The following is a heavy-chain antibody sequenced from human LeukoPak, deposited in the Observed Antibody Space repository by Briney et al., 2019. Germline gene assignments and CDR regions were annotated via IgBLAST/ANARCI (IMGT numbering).Heavy chain of an antibody. D-gene: IGHD2-2*01. CDR3: ASQVSDCSSTSCYGENWFDP. CDR2: IYPGDSDT. V-gene: IGHV5-51*01. CDR1: GYSFTSYW. J-gene: IGHJ5*02. Sequence: GESLKISCKGSGYSFTSYWIGWVRQMPGKGLEWMGIIYPGDSDTRHSPSFQGQVTISADKSIRTAYLQWSSLKASDTAMYYCASQVSDCSSTSCYGENWFDPWGQGTLVTVSS.